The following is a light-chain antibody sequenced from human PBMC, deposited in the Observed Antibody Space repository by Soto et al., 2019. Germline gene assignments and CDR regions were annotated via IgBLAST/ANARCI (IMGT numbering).Light chain of an antibody. J-gene: IGKJ2*01. CDR1: QSVGDY. CDR2: DAS. CDR3: QQRGNLYT. Sequence: EIVLTQSPATLSLSLGERATLSCRASQSVGDYLAWNQQQPGQPPRLLISDASNRAAGIPARFSGSGSGTDLTLTISSLEPEDFAVYYCQQRGNLYTFGQGTKLEIK. V-gene: IGKV3-11*01.